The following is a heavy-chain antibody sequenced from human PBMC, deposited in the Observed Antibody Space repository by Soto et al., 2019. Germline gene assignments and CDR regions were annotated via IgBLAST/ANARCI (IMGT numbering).Heavy chain of an antibody. V-gene: IGHV4-38-2*02. CDR3: ARDTNSLDP. CDR2: IIHTGDT. J-gene: IGHJ5*02. D-gene: IGHD3-16*01. Sequence: SDTLSLTCTFSGFSISSYYWSWIRQPPGKGLEWIGSIIHTGDTYYNPSLKSRITMSVDTSRNQFSLKLTSLTAADTAVYYCARDTNSLDPWGQGTLVNVSS. CDR1: GFSISSYY.